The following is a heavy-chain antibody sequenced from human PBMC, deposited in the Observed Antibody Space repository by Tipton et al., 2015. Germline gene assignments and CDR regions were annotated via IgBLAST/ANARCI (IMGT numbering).Heavy chain of an antibody. CDR3: ARGGYSDHDFDY. Sequence: TLSLTCTVSGGSISSYYWGWIRQPPGKGLEWIGSIYYSGNTYYNPSLKSRVTISEDTSKNQFSLKLSSVTAADTAVYYCARGGYSDHDFDYWGQGTLVTVSS. D-gene: IGHD5-18*01. J-gene: IGHJ4*02. V-gene: IGHV4-39*07. CDR1: GGSISSYY. CDR2: IYYSGNT.